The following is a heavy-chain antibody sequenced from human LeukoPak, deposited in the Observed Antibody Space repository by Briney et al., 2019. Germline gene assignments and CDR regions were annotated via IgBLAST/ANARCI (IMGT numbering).Heavy chain of an antibody. CDR3: ATSGSYYRFEY. V-gene: IGHV3-30*03. J-gene: IGHJ4*02. Sequence: GGSLRLSCAASGFTFSNYGMHWVRQAPGKGLEWVALISYDGSNKYYADSVKGRFTISRDNSKNTLYLQMNSLRAADTSVYDRATSGSYYRFEYWGQGTLVTVSS. CDR2: ISYDGSNK. CDR1: GFTFSNYG. D-gene: IGHD1-26*01.